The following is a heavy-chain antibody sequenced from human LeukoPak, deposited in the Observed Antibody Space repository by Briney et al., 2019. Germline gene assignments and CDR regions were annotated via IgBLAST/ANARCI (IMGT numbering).Heavy chain of an antibody. CDR2: IKPSGGPT. D-gene: IGHD3-16*01. CDR1: GYTFTSYY. Sequence: ASVTVSCKASGYTFTSYYMHWVRQAPGQGLEWMGIIKPSGGPTSYAQKFQGRVTMTRDTSTSTVFMELSSMRSEDTALYYCAREEDGGTFDYWGQGTLVTVSS. J-gene: IGHJ4*02. V-gene: IGHV1-46*01. CDR3: AREEDGGTFDY.